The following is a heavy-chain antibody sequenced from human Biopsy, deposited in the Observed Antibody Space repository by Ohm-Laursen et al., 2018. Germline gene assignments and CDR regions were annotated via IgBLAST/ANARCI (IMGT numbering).Heavy chain of an antibody. J-gene: IGHJ6*02. V-gene: IGHV3-30*18. D-gene: IGHD1-1*01. CDR3: AKDIYNYAPIGGFSMDV. CDR1: GFTFNNYG. CDR2: IFYDGSNT. Sequence: SLTLSCAASGFTFNNYGVQWVRQAPGQGLEWVAFIFYDGSNTYYADSVKGRFTISRDNSRDTLYLQMSSLRAEDTAVYYCAKDIYNYAPIGGFSMDVWGQGTTVTVSS.